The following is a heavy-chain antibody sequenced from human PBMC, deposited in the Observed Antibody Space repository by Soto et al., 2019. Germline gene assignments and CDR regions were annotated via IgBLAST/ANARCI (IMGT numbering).Heavy chain of an antibody. CDR3: AKLDGEYNYYYGMDV. CDR1: GFTFSSYA. D-gene: IGHD3-10*01. V-gene: IGHV3-23*01. J-gene: IGHJ6*02. Sequence: GGSLRLSCAASGFTFSSYAMSWVRQAPGKGLEWVSAISGSGGSTYYADSVKGRFTISRDNSKNTLYLQMNSLRAEDTAVYYCAKLDGEYNYYYGMDVWGQGTTVTVSS. CDR2: ISGSGGST.